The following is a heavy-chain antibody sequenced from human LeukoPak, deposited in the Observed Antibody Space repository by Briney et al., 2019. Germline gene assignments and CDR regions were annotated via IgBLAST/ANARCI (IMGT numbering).Heavy chain of an antibody. CDR2: INPNSGGT. CDR3: ARGALGYYYYYGMDV. CDR1: GYTFTGYY. J-gene: IGHJ6*04. V-gene: IGHV1-2*04. Sequence: ASVKVSCTASGYTFTGYYMHWVRQAPGQGLEWMGWINPNSGGTNYAQKFQGWVTMTRDTSISTAYMELSRLRSDDTAVYYCARGALGYYYYYGMDVWGKGTTVTVSS.